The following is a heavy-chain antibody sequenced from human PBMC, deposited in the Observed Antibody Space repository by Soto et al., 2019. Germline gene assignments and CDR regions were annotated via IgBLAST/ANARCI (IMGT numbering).Heavy chain of an antibody. D-gene: IGHD3-9*01. V-gene: IGHV3-7*03. Sequence: PGGSLRLSCAASGFTFSNYWMSWVRQAPGKGLEWVANIKQDGSEKYYVDSVKSRLAISRDNAKNSLYLQMNSLRAEDTAVYYCGREDYDILTGYYNDYYYGLDVWGQGTTVTVSS. CDR2: IKQDGSEK. CDR3: GREDYDILTGYYNDYYYGLDV. J-gene: IGHJ6*02. CDR1: GFTFSNYW.